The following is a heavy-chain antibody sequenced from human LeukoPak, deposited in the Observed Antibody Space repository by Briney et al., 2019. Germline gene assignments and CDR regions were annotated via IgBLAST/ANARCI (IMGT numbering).Heavy chain of an antibody. CDR2: IYHSGST. Sequence: SETLSLTCTVSGYSISSGYYWGWIRQPPGKGLEWIGSIYHSGSTYYNPSPKSRVTISVDTSKNQFSLKLSSVTAADTAVYYCARVGPGYDFWSGPMGSWFDPWGQGTLVTVSS. CDR1: GYSISSGYY. J-gene: IGHJ5*02. CDR3: ARVGPGYDFWSGPMGSWFDP. V-gene: IGHV4-38-2*02. D-gene: IGHD3-3*01.